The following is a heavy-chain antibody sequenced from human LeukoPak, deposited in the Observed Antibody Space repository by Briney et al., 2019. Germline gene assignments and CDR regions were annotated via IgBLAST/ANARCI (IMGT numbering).Heavy chain of an antibody. CDR1: GYAFTTYD. CDR3: ARGRGSGHKENWFDP. D-gene: IGHD6-19*01. Sequence: ASVKVSCKASGYAFTTYDINWVRQATGQGPEWMGWMNPNSGNTGYTRNFQGRVTMTRNTSISTAYMELSSLKSEDTAVYYCARGRGSGHKENWFDPWGQGTLVTVSS. J-gene: IGHJ5*02. CDR2: MNPNSGNT. V-gene: IGHV1-8*01.